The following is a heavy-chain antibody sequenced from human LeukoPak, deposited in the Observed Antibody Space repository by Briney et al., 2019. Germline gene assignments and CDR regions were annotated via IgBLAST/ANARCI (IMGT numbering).Heavy chain of an antibody. V-gene: IGHV3-23*01. CDR1: GFTFSACG. CDR3: ARDSWFDP. CDR2: ISDSGSSP. J-gene: IGHJ5*02. Sequence: PGGSLRLSCAASGFTFSACGMSWVRQAPGKGLEWVSSISDSGSSPYYADSVKGRFTISRDNSKNTLYLQMNSLRAEDTAVYYCARDSWFDPWGQGTLVTVSS.